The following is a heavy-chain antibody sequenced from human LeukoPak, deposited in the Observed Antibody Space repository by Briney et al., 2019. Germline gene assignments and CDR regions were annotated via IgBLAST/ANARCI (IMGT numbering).Heavy chain of an antibody. CDR3: ARDLGSSHSYYNWFDP. CDR1: GFTFSAYW. CDR2: IKRDGSEK. D-gene: IGHD1-26*01. Sequence: GGSLRLSCAASGFTFSAYWMSWVRQAPGKGLEWVANIKRDGSEKYYVDSVEGRFTISRDNAKNSLYLQMNSLRAEDTAVYYCARDLGSSHSYYNWFDPWGQGTLVTVSS. J-gene: IGHJ5*02. V-gene: IGHV3-7*01.